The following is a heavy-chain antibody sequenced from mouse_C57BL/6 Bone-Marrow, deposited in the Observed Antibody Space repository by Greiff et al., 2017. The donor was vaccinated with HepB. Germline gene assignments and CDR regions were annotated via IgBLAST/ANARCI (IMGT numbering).Heavy chain of an antibody. D-gene: IGHD2-5*01. J-gene: IGHJ4*01. CDR3: AWGDLNYSNPYYAMDY. CDR1: GYTFTDYN. V-gene: IGHV1-18*01. CDR2: INPNNGGT. Sequence: EVQLQQSGPELVKPGASVKIPCKASGYTFTDYNMDWVKQSHGKSLEWIGDINPNNGGTIYNQKFKGKATLTVDKSSSTAYMELRSLTSEDTAVYYCAWGDLNYSNPYYAMDYWGQGTSVTVSS.